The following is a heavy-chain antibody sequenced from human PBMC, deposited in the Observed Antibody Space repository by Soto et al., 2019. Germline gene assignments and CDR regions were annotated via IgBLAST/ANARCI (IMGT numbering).Heavy chain of an antibody. CDR1: GYTYTSYA. J-gene: IGHJ4*02. Sequence: ASVKVSCKASGYTYTSYAMHWVRQAPGQRLEWMGWINAGNGNTKYSQKFQGRVTITRDTSASTAYMELSSLRSEDTAVYYCARSIVVVTALDYWGQGTLVTVS. D-gene: IGHD2-21*02. CDR3: ARSIVVVTALDY. CDR2: INAGNGNT. V-gene: IGHV1-3*01.